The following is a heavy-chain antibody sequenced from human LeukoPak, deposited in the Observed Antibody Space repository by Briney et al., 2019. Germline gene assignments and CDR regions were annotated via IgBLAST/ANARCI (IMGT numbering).Heavy chain of an antibody. J-gene: IGHJ3*02. Sequence: SETLSLTCTVSGGSISSGDYYWSWIRQPPEKGLEWIGYIYYSGSTYYNPSLKSRVTISVDTSKNQFSLKLSSVTAADTAVYYCASSTPSRAFDIWGQGTMVTVSS. V-gene: IGHV4-30-4*08. CDR1: GGSISSGDYY. D-gene: IGHD2-2*01. CDR3: ASSTPSRAFDI. CDR2: IYYSGST.